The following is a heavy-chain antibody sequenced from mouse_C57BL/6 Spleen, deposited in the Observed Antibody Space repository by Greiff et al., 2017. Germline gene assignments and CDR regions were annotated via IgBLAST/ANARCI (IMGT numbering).Heavy chain of an antibody. D-gene: IGHD2-12*01. J-gene: IGHJ3*01. CDR2: IHTNSGRT. CDR1: GYTFTRYW. Sequence: QVQLQQPGAELVKPGASVKLSCKASGYTFTRYWMHWVKQRPGQCLEWIGMIHTNSGRTNYNEKVKSKATLTVDKSSSTAYMQRSSLTSEDAAFYYCARPYDERPWFAYWGQGTLVTVSA. V-gene: IGHV1-64*01. CDR3: ARPYDERPWFAY.